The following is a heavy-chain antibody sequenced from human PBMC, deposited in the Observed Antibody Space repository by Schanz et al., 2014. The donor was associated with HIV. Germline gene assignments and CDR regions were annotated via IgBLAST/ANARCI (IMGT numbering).Heavy chain of an antibody. Sequence: EVQLLESGGGLVQPGGSLRLSCAASGFTFSTYAISWARQAPEKGLEWVSSAGTGGDTYYADSVKGRFTISRDDAKSSLFLQMNSLRAEDTAVYYCARGLGYWGQGTLVTVSS. V-gene: IGHV3-23*01. CDR2: AGTGGDT. J-gene: IGHJ4*02. CDR1: GFTFSTYA. CDR3: ARGLGY.